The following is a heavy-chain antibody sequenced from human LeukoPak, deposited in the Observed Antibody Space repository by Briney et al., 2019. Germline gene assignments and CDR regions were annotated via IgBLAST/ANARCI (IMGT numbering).Heavy chain of an antibody. D-gene: IGHD3-10*02. V-gene: IGHV3-11*04. J-gene: IGHJ6*04. CDR1: GYSISSGYY. CDR2: ISSSGSTI. CDR3: AELGITMIGGV. Sequence: LSLTCTVSGYSISSGYYWGWIRQAPGKGLEWVSYISSSGSTIYYADSVKGRFTISRDNAKNSLYLQMNSLRAEDTAVYYCAELGITMIGGVWGKGTTVTTSS.